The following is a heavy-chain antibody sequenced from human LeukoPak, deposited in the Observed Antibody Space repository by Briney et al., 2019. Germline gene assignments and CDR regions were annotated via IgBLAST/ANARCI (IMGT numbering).Heavy chain of an antibody. D-gene: IGHD3-22*01. CDR2: IYYSGST. V-gene: IGHV4-59*01. CDR1: IGSISSYY. CDR3: ARDVHYYDSSGYYNWFDP. Sequence: SETLSLTCTVSIGSISSYYWSWIRQPPGKGLEWIGYIYYSGSTNYNPSLKSRVTISVDTSKNQFSLKLSSVTAADTAVYYCARDVHYYDSSGYYNWFDPWGQGTLVTVSS. J-gene: IGHJ5*02.